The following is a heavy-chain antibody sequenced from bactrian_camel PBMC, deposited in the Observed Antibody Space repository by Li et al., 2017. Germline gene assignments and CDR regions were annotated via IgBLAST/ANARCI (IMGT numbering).Heavy chain of an antibody. Sequence: HVQLVESGGGSVHAGGSLTLSCTVSGDIHQHNICMGWFRQAPGKEREGIAAIDSDGTTTYAHSVKGRFTISNMENGKNTAYLQMNSLKLEDTAIYYCATDDGFCGLKYWRTDWDYFGQGTQVTVAS. CDR1: GDIHQHNI. V-gene: IGHV3S53*01. D-gene: IGHD3*01. CDR2: IDSDGTT. J-gene: IGHJ6*01.